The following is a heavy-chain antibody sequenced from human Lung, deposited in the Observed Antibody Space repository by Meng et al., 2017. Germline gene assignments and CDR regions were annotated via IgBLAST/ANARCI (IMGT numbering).Heavy chain of an antibody. CDR3: ARGPTTMAHDFDY. J-gene: IGHJ4*02. Sequence: VQLHTVGEGCVKPSYALCPTSVVAGGSFSDSYWSWRRQTPGKGLEWIGEINHSGSTNYNPSLESRATISVDTSQNNLSLKLSSVTAADSAVYYCARGPTTMAHDFDYWGQGTLVTVSS. CDR2: INHSGST. CDR1: GGSFSDSY. V-gene: IGHV4-34*01. D-gene: IGHD4-11*01.